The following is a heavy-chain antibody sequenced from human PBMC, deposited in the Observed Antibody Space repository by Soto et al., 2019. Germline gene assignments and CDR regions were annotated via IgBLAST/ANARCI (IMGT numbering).Heavy chain of an antibody. J-gene: IGHJ4*02. CDR2: INPNSGGT. CDR1: GYTFTGYY. V-gene: IGHV1-2*02. Sequence: ASVKVSCKASGYTFTGYYMHWVRQAPGQGLEWMGWINPNSGGTNYAQKFQGRVTMTRDTSISTAYMELSRLRSDDTAVYYCARARGSRPPPFAYCGQGTLVTGSS. CDR3: ARARGSRPPPFAY. D-gene: IGHD3-16*01.